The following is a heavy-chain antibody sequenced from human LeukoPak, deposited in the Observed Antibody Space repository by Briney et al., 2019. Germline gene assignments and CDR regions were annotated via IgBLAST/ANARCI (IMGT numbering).Heavy chain of an antibody. CDR1: GFTLSTYS. CDR3: ARGPYYGY. CDR2: ISYDGSNK. V-gene: IGHV3-30*05. Sequence: GGSLRLSCAASGFTLSTYSMHWVRQAPGKGLEWVAVISYDGSNKYYADSVKGRFTISRDNSKNTLYLQMNSLRAEDTAVYYCARGPYYGYWGQGTLVTVSS. J-gene: IGHJ4*02.